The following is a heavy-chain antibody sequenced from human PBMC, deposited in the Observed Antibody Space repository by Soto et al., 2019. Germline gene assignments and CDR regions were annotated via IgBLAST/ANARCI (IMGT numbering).Heavy chain of an antibody. V-gene: IGHV1-2*04. Sequence: QVQLVQSGAEVKKPGASVKVSCKASGYTFTGYYMHWVRQAPGQGLEWMGWINPNSGGTNYAQKFQGWVTMTRDTSISTAYMELSWLRSDDTAVYYCARGITMVRGVLLDAFDIWGQGTMVTVSS. D-gene: IGHD3-10*01. J-gene: IGHJ3*02. CDR2: INPNSGGT. CDR1: GYTFTGYY. CDR3: ARGITMVRGVLLDAFDI.